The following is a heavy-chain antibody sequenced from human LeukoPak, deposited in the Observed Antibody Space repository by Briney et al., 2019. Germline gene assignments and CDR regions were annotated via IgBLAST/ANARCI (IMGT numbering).Heavy chain of an antibody. V-gene: IGHV4-39*02. Sequence: SETLSLTCTVSGGSISSSSYYWGWIRQPPGKGLEWIGSIYYSGSTYYNPSLKSRVTISVDTSKNQFSLKLSSVTAADTAVYYCARDSFSGWFDPWGQGTLVTVSS. D-gene: IGHD3-16*01. CDR2: IYYSGST. CDR3: ARDSFSGWFDP. CDR1: GGSISSSSYY. J-gene: IGHJ5*02.